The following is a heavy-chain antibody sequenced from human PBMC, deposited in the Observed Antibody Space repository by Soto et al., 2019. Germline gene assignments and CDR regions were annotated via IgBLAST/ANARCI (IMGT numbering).Heavy chain of an antibody. CDR1: GFTFSSYG. Sequence: GASLRLSCAASGFTFSSYGMHWVRQAPGKGLEWVAVISYDGSNKYYADFVKGRFTISRDNSKNTLYLQMNSLRAEDTAVYYCAKGDGFDWSMDVWGQGTTVTVSS. D-gene: IGHD3-9*01. CDR3: AKGDGFDWSMDV. J-gene: IGHJ6*02. CDR2: ISYDGSNK. V-gene: IGHV3-30*18.